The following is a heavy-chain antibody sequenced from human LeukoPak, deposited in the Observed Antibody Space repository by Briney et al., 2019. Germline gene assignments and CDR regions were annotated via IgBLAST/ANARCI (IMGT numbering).Heavy chain of an antibody. V-gene: IGHV3-48*01. D-gene: IGHD5-24*01. CDR3: ASVEMATIRGAFDI. CDR1: GFTFSSYS. Sequence: GGSLRLSCAASGFTFSSYSMNWVRQAPGKGLEWVSYISSSSSTIYCADSVKGRFTISRDNAKNSLYLQMNSLRAEDTAVYYCASVEMATIRGAFDIWGQGTMVTVSS. J-gene: IGHJ3*02. CDR2: ISSSSSTI.